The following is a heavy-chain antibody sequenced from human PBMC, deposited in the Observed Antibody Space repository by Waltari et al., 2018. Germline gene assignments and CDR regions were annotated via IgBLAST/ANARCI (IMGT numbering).Heavy chain of an antibody. D-gene: IGHD2-21*01. Sequence: EVQLVESGGGLVQPGGSLRPSCAAFGFPFSAYWVTWVRQAPGKGLEWVANIKKDGGEKYYVDSVKGRFTVSRDNAKNSLYLQMSSLRAEDTAVYYCARDRGYCGGDCYKNLDSWGQGTLVAVSS. CDR3: ARDRGYCGGDCYKNLDS. V-gene: IGHV3-7*01. CDR1: GFPFSAYW. J-gene: IGHJ4*02. CDR2: IKKDGGEK.